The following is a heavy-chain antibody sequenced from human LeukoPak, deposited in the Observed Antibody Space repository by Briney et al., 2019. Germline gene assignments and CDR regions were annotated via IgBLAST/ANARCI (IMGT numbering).Heavy chain of an antibody. V-gene: IGHV5-51*01. CDR1: GYSFTSYW. Sequence: SGESLKISCKGSGYSFTSYWIGWVRQMPGKDLEWMGIIYPGDSDTRYSPSFQGQVTISADKSISTAYLQWSSLKASDTAMYYCARHSNWNDGYYYGMDVWGQGTTVTVSS. CDR2: IYPGDSDT. CDR3: ARHSNWNDGYYYGMDV. J-gene: IGHJ6*02. D-gene: IGHD1-20*01.